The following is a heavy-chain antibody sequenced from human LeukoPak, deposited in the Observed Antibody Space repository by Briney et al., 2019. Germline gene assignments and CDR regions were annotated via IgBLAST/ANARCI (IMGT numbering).Heavy chain of an antibody. D-gene: IGHD3-22*01. CDR1: GFTFNTFG. CDR2: IWYDGSDK. J-gene: IGHJ6*02. Sequence: GGSLRLSCAASGFTFNTFGMHWVRQAPGKGLEWVAIIWYDGSDKYYADSVKGRFTVSRDNSKNTLHLQVNSLRAEDTAVYYCARGPPRYYYDSSGYQAPTYGMDVWGQGTTVTVSS. V-gene: IGHV3-33*01. CDR3: ARGPPRYYYDSSGYQAPTYGMDV.